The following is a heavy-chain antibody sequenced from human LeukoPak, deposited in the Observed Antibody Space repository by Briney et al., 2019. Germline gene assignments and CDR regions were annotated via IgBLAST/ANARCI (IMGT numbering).Heavy chain of an antibody. CDR3: RFASSGPDY. Sequence: GGSLRLSCAASGFTFSNSWMHWVRQAPGKGLVWVSRINSDGSTTTYADSVKGRFTISRDNAKNTLYLQMNSLRAEDTAVYYCRFASSGPDYWGQGTLVTVSS. D-gene: IGHD3-22*01. V-gene: IGHV3-74*01. CDR1: GFTFSNSW. CDR2: INSDGSTT. J-gene: IGHJ4*02.